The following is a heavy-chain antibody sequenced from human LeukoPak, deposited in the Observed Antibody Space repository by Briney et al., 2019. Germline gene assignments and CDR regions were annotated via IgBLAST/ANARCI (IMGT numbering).Heavy chain of an antibody. CDR2: FYHRA. CDR3: VREGEYGEDYY. D-gene: IGHD4-17*01. J-gene: IGHJ4*02. V-gene: IGHV4-31*03. Sequence: SETLSLTCTVSGGSSVSRGGYYWTWIRQHSEKGLEWIGCFYHRASYNPSLESRVTISVDTSKNQFSLRLTSVTAADTALYYCVREGEYGEDYYWGQGIQVIVSS. CDR1: GGSSVSRGGYY.